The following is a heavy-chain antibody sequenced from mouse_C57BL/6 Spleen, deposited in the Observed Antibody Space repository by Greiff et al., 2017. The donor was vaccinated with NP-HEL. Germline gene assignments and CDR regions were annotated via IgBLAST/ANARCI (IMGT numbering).Heavy chain of an antibody. CDR1: GYTFTSYT. Sequence: QVHLPPSGAELARPGASVKMSCKASGYTFTSYTMHWVKQRPGQGLEWIGYINPSSGYTKYNQKFKDKATLTADKSSSTAYMQLSRLTSEDAEDYYSAGHVAKGYMDVWGTGTTVTVSS. CDR3: AGHVAKGYMDV. V-gene: IGHV1-4*01. CDR2: INPSSGYT. J-gene: IGHJ1*03.